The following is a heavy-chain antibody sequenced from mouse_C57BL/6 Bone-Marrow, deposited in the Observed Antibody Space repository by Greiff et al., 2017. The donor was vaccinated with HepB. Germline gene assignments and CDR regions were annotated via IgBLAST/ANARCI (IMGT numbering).Heavy chain of an antibody. Sequence: EVQRVESGGGLVQPKGSLKLSCAASGFSFNTYAMNWVRQAPGKGLEWVARIRSKSNNYATYYADSVKDRFTISRDDSESMLYLQMNNLKTEDTAMYYCVRSNYGNYPAWFAYWGQGTLVTVSA. J-gene: IGHJ3*01. CDR1: GFSFNTYA. D-gene: IGHD2-1*01. V-gene: IGHV10-1*01. CDR3: VRSNYGNYPAWFAY. CDR2: IRSKSNNYAT.